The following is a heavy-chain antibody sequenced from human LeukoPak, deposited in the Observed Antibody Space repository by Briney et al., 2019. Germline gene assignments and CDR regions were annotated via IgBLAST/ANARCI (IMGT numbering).Heavy chain of an antibody. D-gene: IGHD5-24*01. CDR3: ARDKRWLQKYYFDY. J-gene: IGHJ4*02. CDR1: GFTFSSYG. CDR2: IWYDGSNK. Sequence: GGSLRLSCAASGFTFSSYGMHWVRQAPGKGLEWVAVIWYDGSNKYYADSVKGRFTISRDNSKNTLYLQMNSLRAEDTAVYYCARDKRWLQKYYFDYWGQGTLVTVPS. V-gene: IGHV3-33*01.